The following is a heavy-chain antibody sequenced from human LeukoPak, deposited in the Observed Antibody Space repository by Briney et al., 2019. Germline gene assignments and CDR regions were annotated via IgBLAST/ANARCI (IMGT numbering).Heavy chain of an antibody. CDR1: GGTFTSYA. CDR3: ARKLRLGGNWFDP. J-gene: IGHJ5*02. V-gene: IGHV1-69*13. D-gene: IGHD1-26*01. Sequence: GASVKVSCKTSGGTFTSYAITWVRQAPGQGLEWMGKIIPISGTTNYAQKFQGRVTFTADESTSTAYMGLGSLRSEDTALYYCARKLRLGGNWFDPWGQGTLVTVSS. CDR2: IIPISGTT.